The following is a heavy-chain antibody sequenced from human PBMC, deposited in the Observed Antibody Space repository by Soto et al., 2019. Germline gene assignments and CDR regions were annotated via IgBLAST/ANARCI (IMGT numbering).Heavy chain of an antibody. CDR1: GGSVSSGSYY. Sequence: PSETLSLTCTVSGGSVSSGSYYWSWIRQPPGKGLEWIGYIYYSGSTNYNPSLKSRVTISVDTSKNQFSLKLSSVTAADTAVYYCARGRDFWSGPYYYYGMDVWGQGTTVTVSS. J-gene: IGHJ6*02. CDR3: ARGRDFWSGPYYYYGMDV. D-gene: IGHD3-3*01. V-gene: IGHV4-61*01. CDR2: IYYSGST.